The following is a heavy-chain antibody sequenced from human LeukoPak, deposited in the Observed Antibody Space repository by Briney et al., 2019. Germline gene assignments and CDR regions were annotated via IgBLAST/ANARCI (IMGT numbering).Heavy chain of an antibody. Sequence: SETLSLTCTVSGGSISSSSYYWGWIRPPPGKGLEWNGEINHSGSTNYNPSLKSRVTISVDTSKNQFSLKLSSVTAADTAVYYCARGRGRLAARPYYYYYYMYVSGKGTTVTVSS. CDR1: GGSISSSSYY. V-gene: IGHV4-39*07. CDR2: INHSGST. CDR3: ARGRGRLAARPYYYYYYMYV. J-gene: IGHJ6*03. D-gene: IGHD6-6*01.